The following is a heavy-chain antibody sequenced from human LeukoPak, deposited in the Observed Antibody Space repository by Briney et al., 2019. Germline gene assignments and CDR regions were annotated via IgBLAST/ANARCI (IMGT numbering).Heavy chain of an antibody. CDR1: GYTFTSYG. V-gene: IGHV1-18*01. CDR3: ARPYSSSPLDAFDI. D-gene: IGHD6-13*01. CDR2: ISAYNGNT. Sequence: ASVKVSCKASGYTFTSYGISWVRQAPGQGLEWMGWISAYNGNTNYAQKLQGRVTMTTDTSTSTAYMELRSLRSDDTAVHYCARPYSSSPLDAFDIWGQGTMVTVSS. J-gene: IGHJ3*02.